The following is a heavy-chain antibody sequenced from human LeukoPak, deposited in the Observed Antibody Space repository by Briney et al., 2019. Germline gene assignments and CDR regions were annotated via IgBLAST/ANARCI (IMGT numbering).Heavy chain of an antibody. D-gene: IGHD3-10*01. V-gene: IGHV1-18*03. CDR3: ARDGYRSLIMVRGVRGALDI. CDR2: ISAYNGNS. CDR1: GYTFTSYG. Sequence: ASVKVSCKASGYTFTSYGISWVRQAPGQGLEWMGWISAYNGNSNYAQKLQGRVTMTTDTSTSTAYMELRSLRSDDMAVYYCARDGYRSLIMVRGVRGALDIWGQGTMVTVSS. J-gene: IGHJ3*02.